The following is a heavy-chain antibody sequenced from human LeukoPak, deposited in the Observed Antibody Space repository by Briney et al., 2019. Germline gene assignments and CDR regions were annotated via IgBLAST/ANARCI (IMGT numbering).Heavy chain of an antibody. J-gene: IGHJ2*01. CDR2: IYYSGST. CDR1: GSSISSSSYY. CDR3: ATRLRWLQLRRDWYFDL. V-gene: IGHV4-39*01. Sequence: SATLSLTCPVSGSSISSSSYYWGWIRQPPGKGLEWIGSIYYSGSTYYNPSLKSRVTISVDTSKNQFSLKLSSVTAADTAVYYCATRLRWLQLRRDWYFDLWGRGTLVTVSS. D-gene: IGHD5-24*01.